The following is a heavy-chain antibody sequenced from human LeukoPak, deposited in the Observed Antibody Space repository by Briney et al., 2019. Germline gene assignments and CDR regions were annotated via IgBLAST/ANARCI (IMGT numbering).Heavy chain of an antibody. V-gene: IGHV1-2*06. Sequence: APVKVSCKASGYTFTGYYMHWVRQAPGQGLEWMGRINPNSGGTNYAQKFQGRVTMTRDTSISTAYMELSRLRSDDTAVYYCARGTVSAVTNWFDPWGQGTLVTVSS. CDR2: INPNSGGT. CDR1: GYTFTGYY. D-gene: IGHD4-23*01. J-gene: IGHJ5*02. CDR3: ARGTVSAVTNWFDP.